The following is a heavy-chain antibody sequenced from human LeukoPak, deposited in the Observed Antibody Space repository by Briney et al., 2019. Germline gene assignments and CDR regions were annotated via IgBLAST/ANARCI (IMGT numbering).Heavy chain of an antibody. J-gene: IGHJ3*02. D-gene: IGHD3-10*01. Sequence: GGSLRLSCAASGFTFSSYGMHWVRQAPGKGLEWVAVIWYGGSNKFYADSVKGRFTISRDNSKNTLYLQMNSLRAEDTAVYYCAREGITLVRGVIPVNVNAFDIWGQGTMVTVSS. V-gene: IGHV3-33*01. CDR1: GFTFSSYG. CDR3: AREGITLVRGVIPVNVNAFDI. CDR2: IWYGGSNK.